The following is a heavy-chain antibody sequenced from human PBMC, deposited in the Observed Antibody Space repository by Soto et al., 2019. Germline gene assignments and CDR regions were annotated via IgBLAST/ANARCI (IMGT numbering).Heavy chain of an antibody. CDR1: GFTFSSNY. Sequence: GSLRLSCAASGFTFSSNYMSWVRQAPGKGLEWVSVIYSGGSTYYADSVKGRFTISRDNSKNTLYLQMNSLRAEDTAVYYCARGEGVDGGSTNDYWGQGTLVTVSS. CDR3: ARGEGVDGGSTNDY. CDR2: IYSGGST. V-gene: IGHV3-66*01. D-gene: IGHD1-1*01. J-gene: IGHJ4*02.